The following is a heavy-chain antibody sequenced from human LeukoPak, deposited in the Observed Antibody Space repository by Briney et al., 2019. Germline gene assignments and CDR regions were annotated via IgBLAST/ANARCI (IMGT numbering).Heavy chain of an antibody. CDR3: ARDIPVTRRGQLWSYFDY. D-gene: IGHD5-18*01. V-gene: IGHV1-18*01. J-gene: IGHJ4*02. CDR1: GYTFARYY. Sequence: GASVKVSCKASGYTFARYYIHWVRQAPGQGLEWMGWISAYNGNTNYAQKLQGRVTMTTDTSTSTAYMELRSLRSDDTAVYYCARDIPVTRRGQLWSYFDYWGQGTLVTVSS. CDR2: ISAYNGNT.